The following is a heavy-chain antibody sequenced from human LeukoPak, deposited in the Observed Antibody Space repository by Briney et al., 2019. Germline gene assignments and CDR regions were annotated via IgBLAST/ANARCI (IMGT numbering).Heavy chain of an antibody. J-gene: IGHJ3*02. CDR3: ARATSSPDAFDI. CDR1: GYSFTTYW. V-gene: IGHV5-51*01. D-gene: IGHD6-13*01. CDR2: IYPADSST. Sequence: GESLKISCKASGYSFTTYWIGWVRQAPGKGLEWMGIIYPADSSTEYSPSFQGQVTISVDKSVNTAYLQWSRLKASDTAMYYCARATSSPDAFDIWGQGTMVTVSS.